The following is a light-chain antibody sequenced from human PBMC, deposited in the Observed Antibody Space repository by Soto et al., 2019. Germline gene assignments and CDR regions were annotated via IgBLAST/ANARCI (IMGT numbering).Light chain of an antibody. Sequence: QSVLTQPASVSGSPGQSTTISCTGTSSDVGGYNYVSWYQQHPGKAPKVMIFEVSNRPSGVSNRFSGSKSGNTASLTISGLQAEDEADYYCTSYTTSSTRVFGTGTKLTVL. CDR2: EVS. CDR3: TSYTTSSTRV. CDR1: SSDVGGYNY. V-gene: IGLV2-14*01. J-gene: IGLJ1*01.